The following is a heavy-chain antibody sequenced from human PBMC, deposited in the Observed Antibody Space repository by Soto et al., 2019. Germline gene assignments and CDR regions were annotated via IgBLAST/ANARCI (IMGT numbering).Heavy chain of an antibody. V-gene: IGHV3-30-3*01. CDR2: ISYDGSNK. CDR1: GFTFSSYA. CDR3: ARGDYGDGNFDY. J-gene: IGHJ4*02. Sequence: QVQLVESGGGVVQPGRSLRLSCAASGFTFSSYAMHWVRQAPGKGLEWVAVISYDGSNKYYADSVKGRFTISRDNSKNTLYLQMNSPRAEDTAVYYCARGDYGDGNFDYWGQGTLVTVSS. D-gene: IGHD4-17*01.